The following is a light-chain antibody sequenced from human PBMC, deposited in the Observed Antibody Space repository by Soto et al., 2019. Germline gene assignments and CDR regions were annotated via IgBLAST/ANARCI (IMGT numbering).Light chain of an antibody. V-gene: IGKV3-15*01. J-gene: IGKJ5*01. Sequence: EILPTQSPAPPSLSPGEGLTLSCRASQGIGDTLAWYQHKRGQAPRLLIYGASTRATGVPDRIIGSGSGTEFALTIGSLQPEDFAVYFCQQYDSWPLTFGQGTRLEIK. CDR1: QGIGDT. CDR2: GAS. CDR3: QQYDSWPLT.